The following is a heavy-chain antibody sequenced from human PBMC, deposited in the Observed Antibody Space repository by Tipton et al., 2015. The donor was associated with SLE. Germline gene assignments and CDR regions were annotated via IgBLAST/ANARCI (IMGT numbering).Heavy chain of an antibody. J-gene: IGHJ6*02. CDR2: ISGSGGST. CDR1: GFTFSSYA. V-gene: IGHV3-23*01. CDR3: ATRATRNSGMDV. Sequence: SLRLSCAASGFTFSSYAMSWVRQAPGKGLEWVSAISGSGGSTYYADSVKGRFTISRDNAKNSLYLQMNSLRAEDTAVYYCATRATRNSGMDVWGQGTTVTVSS.